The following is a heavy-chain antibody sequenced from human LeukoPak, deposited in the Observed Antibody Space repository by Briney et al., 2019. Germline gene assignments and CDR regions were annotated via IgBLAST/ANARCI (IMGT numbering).Heavy chain of an antibody. J-gene: IGHJ4*02. CDR1: GFTFSSYA. Sequence: PGGSLRLSCAASGFTFSSYAMSWVRQAPGKGLEWVSALSDSGGYTYYADSVKGRFTISRDNAKNSLYLQMNSLRAEDTAVYYCARGGGGYSGPIDYWGQGTLVTVSS. CDR2: LSDSGGYT. D-gene: IGHD5-12*01. CDR3: ARGGGGYSGPIDY. V-gene: IGHV3-23*01.